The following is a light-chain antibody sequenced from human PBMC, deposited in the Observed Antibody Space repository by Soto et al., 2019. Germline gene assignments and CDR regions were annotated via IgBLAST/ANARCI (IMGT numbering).Light chain of an antibody. V-gene: IGKV3-20*01. CDR2: GAS. Sequence: EIVLTQSPGTLSLSLGERATLSCRASQSVSSNYLAWYQQKPGQAPRLLIYGASTRATGIPDRFSGGGSGTDFTLTISRLEPDDFATYYCQQYNSRWTFGQGTKVDIK. CDR3: QQYNSRWT. CDR1: QSVSSNY. J-gene: IGKJ1*01.